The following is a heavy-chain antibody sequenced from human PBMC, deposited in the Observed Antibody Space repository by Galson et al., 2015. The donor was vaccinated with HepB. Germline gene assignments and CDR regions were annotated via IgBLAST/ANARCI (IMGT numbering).Heavy chain of an antibody. CDR3: ARDGVAYCGGDCYYNWFDP. CDR1: GFTFSSYS. D-gene: IGHD2-21*02. CDR2: ISYDGANK. J-gene: IGHJ5*02. Sequence: SLRLSCAASGFTFSSYSMHWVRRAPGKGLEWVALISYDGANKFYADSVKGQFTISRDNSKNTLYLQMNTLRAEDTAVYYCARDGVAYCGGDCYYNWFDPWGQGTLVTVSS. V-gene: IGHV3-30-3*01.